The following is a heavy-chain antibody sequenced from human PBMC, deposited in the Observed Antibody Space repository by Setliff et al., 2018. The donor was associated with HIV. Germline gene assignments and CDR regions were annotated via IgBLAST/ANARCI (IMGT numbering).Heavy chain of an antibody. V-gene: IGHV3-48*03. Sequence: GGSLRLSCAASGFTFSSYEMDWFRQAQVKGLEWVSYIAGSSDTIYYADSLKGRFTISRDDSKYTLYLQMNSLRAEDTALYYCARGQFRLRPDSLDLWGQGTLVTVSS. CDR1: GFTFSSYE. CDR3: ARGQFRLRPDSLDL. CDR2: IAGSSDTI. J-gene: IGHJ3*01. D-gene: IGHD2-21*02.